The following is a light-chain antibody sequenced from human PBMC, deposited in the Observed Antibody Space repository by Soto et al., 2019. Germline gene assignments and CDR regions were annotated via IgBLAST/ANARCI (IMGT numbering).Light chain of an antibody. CDR1: SSNIGNNA. Sequence: QSVLTQPPSVSEAPGQSVSISCSGGSSNIGNNAVQWYQQLPGKAPALIIYYDDLVPAGVSDRYSGSKSGTSASLAISGLQSEDEADYFCATWDDSLNGVVFGGGTKVTVL. CDR2: YDD. V-gene: IGLV1-36*01. CDR3: ATWDDSLNGVV. J-gene: IGLJ3*02.